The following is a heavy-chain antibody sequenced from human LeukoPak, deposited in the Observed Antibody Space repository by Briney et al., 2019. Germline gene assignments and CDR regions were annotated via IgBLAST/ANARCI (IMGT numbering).Heavy chain of an antibody. D-gene: IGHD3-16*01. CDR2: IIPIFGTA. CDR3: ARDLGTTWNIYYYYYMDV. J-gene: IGHJ6*03. CDR1: GGTFSSYA. V-gene: IGHV1-69*05. Sequence: ASVKVSCKASGGTFSSYAISWVRQAPGQGLEWMGGIIPIFGTANYAQKFQGRVTITTDESTSTAYMELSSLRSEDTAVYYCARDLGTTWNIYYYYYMDVGGKGTTVTVSS.